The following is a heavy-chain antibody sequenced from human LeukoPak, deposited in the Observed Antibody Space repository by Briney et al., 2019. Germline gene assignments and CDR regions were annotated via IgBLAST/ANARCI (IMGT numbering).Heavy chain of an antibody. Sequence: PGGSLRLSCAASGFTFSSYAMSWVRQAPGKGLEWVSAISGSGGSTYYADSVKGRFTISRDNSKNTLYLQMNSLRAEDTAVYYCAKRPPRYCSSTSCTYYFDYWGQGTLVTVSS. CDR2: ISGSGGST. J-gene: IGHJ4*02. CDR3: AKRPPRYCSSTSCTYYFDY. D-gene: IGHD2-2*01. CDR1: GFTFSSYA. V-gene: IGHV3-23*01.